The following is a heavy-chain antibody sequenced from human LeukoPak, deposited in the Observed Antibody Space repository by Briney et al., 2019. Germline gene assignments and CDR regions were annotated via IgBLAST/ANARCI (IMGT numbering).Heavy chain of an antibody. CDR2: MNPNSGNT. Sequence: GASVKLSCTASRYTFTRYAINWVRHATGQGHEWIGWMNPNSGNTGYAQKFQGRVTITRNTSISTAYMELSSLRSEDTAVYYCARGSDDAFDYGGQGTLVTVSS. V-gene: IGHV1-8*03. CDR3: ARGSDDAFDY. CDR1: RYTFTRYA. J-gene: IGHJ4*02. D-gene: IGHD6-25*01.